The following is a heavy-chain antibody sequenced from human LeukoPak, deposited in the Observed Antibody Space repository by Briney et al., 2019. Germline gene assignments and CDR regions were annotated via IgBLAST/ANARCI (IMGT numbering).Heavy chain of an antibody. V-gene: IGHV1-2*06. D-gene: IGHD3-16*02. Sequence: GASVKVSCKASGYTFTGYYVHWLRQAPGQGLEWMGRIDPNSGGTNSAQKFQGRVTMTRNTSISTAYMELSSLRSEDTAVYYCARVITFGGVIVLFDYWGQGTLVTVSS. CDR3: ARVITFGGVIVLFDY. J-gene: IGHJ4*02. CDR1: GYTFTGYY. CDR2: IDPNSGGT.